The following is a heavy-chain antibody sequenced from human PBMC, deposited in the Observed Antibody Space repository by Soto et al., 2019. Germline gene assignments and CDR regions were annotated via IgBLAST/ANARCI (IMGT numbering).Heavy chain of an antibody. V-gene: IGHV3-30*03. CDR1: GFTFSSYG. Sequence: PGGSLRLSCAASGFTFSSYGMHWVRQAPGKGLEWVAVISYDGSNKYYADSVKGRFTISRDNSKNTLYLQMNSLRAEDTAVYYCATDSRTYYYDSSGYYYAYYFDYWGQGTLVTVSS. CDR2: ISYDGSNK. CDR3: ATDSRTYYYDSSGYYYAYYFDY. D-gene: IGHD3-22*01. J-gene: IGHJ4*02.